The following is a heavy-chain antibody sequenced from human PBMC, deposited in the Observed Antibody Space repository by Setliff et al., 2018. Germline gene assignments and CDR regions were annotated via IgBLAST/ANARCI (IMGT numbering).Heavy chain of an antibody. Sequence: PSETLSLTCTVSGGSISGGTYYWTWIRQPAGKGLEWIGHWYTSGITNYNPSLKSQVTISVDTSKNQFSLKLSSVTAADTAVFFCARGQNSYHPGSWGPLYDHWGQGTQVTV. J-gene: IGHJ4*02. D-gene: IGHD3-10*01. CDR1: GGSISGGTYY. CDR3: ARGQNSYHPGSWGPLYDH. V-gene: IGHV4-61*09. CDR2: WYTSGIT.